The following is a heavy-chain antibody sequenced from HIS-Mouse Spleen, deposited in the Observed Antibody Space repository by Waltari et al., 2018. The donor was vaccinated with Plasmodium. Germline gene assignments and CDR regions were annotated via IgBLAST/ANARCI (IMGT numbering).Heavy chain of an antibody. Sequence: QVQLQESGPGLVKPSETLSLTCTVSGGSISSYYWSWIRQPAGKGLEWIGRIYTSGSTNYNPSLKSRVTMSVDTSKNQFSRKLGSVTAADTAVYYCARTWVRGVTTNWFDPWGQGTLVTVSS. D-gene: IGHD3-10*01. CDR2: IYTSGST. CDR3: ARTWVRGVTTNWFDP. V-gene: IGHV4-4*07. J-gene: IGHJ5*02. CDR1: GGSISSYY.